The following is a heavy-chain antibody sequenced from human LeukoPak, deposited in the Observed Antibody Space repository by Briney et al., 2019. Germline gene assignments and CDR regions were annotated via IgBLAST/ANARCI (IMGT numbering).Heavy chain of an antibody. Sequence: SVKVSCKASGGTFTSYAISWVRQAPGQGLEWMGGIIPIFGTANYAQKFQGRVTITADESTSTAYMEMSSLRSEDTAVYYCASGAGDSSGYYLVYWGQGTLVTVSS. V-gene: IGHV1-69*13. CDR1: GGTFTSYA. D-gene: IGHD3-22*01. CDR2: IIPIFGTA. J-gene: IGHJ4*02. CDR3: ASGAGDSSGYYLVY.